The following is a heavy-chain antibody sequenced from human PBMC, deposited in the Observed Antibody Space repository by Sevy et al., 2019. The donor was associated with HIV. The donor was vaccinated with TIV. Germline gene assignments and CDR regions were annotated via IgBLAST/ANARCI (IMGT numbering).Heavy chain of an antibody. J-gene: IGHJ4*02. CDR1: GFTFSSYG. V-gene: IGHV3-30*03. CDR2: ISYDGSNK. CDR3: AINYFDY. Sequence: GGSLRLSCAASGFTFSSYGMHGVRQAPDKGLEWVAVISYDGSNKYYADSVKGRFTISRDNSKNTLYLQMNSLRAEDKAVYYCAINYFDYWGQGTLVTVSS.